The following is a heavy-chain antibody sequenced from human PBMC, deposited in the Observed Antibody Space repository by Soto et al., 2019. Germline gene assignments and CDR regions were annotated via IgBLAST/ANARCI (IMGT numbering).Heavy chain of an antibody. CDR2: IRSKAYGGTT. J-gene: IGHJ3*02. CDR3: TRGPPHFHSGSYYGAFDI. Sequence: PGGSLRLSCTASGFTFGDYAMSWFRQAPGKGLEWVGFIRSKAYGGTTEYAASVKGRFTISRDDSKSIAYLQMSSLKTEDTAVYYCTRGPPHFHSGSYYGAFDIWGQGTMVTVSS. V-gene: IGHV3-49*03. D-gene: IGHD1-26*01. CDR1: GFTFGDYA.